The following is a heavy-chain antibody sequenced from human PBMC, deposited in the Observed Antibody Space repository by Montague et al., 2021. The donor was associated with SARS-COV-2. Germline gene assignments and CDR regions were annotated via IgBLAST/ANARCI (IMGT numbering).Heavy chain of an antibody. CDR1: GESISGSY. D-gene: IGHD2-15*01. CDR2: IYVSGGT. V-gene: IGHV4-4*07. J-gene: IGHJ4*02. Sequence: SETLSLTCTVSGESISGSYWNWIWQPAAKGLERIGRIYVSGGTNSNPSLTSRVTMSVDTSKTEFPLTLSSVTAADAAVYYCARGVVAAPSVVDYWGRGTLVTVSS. CDR3: ARGVVAAPSVVDY.